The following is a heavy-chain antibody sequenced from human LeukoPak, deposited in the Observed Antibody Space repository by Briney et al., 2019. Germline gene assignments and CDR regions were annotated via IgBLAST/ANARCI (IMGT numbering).Heavy chain of an antibody. CDR3: ARAGYSSSAGLFDY. Sequence: SQTLSLTCAISGDSVSSNSAAWNWIRQSPSRGLEWLGRTYYRSKWYNDYAVSVISRITINPDTSKNQFSLQLNSVTPEDTAVYYCARAGYSSSAGLFDYWGQGTLVTVSS. V-gene: IGHV6-1*01. J-gene: IGHJ4*02. CDR2: TYYRSKWYN. D-gene: IGHD6-6*01. CDR1: GDSVSSNSAA.